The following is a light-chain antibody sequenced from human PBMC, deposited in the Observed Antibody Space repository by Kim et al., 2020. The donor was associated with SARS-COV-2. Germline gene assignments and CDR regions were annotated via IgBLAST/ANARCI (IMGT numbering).Light chain of an antibody. J-gene: IGLJ2*01. CDR2: RNN. Sequence: PGQRVTIACSGSSANIGSNYVYWYHQLPGTAPKLLIYRNNQRPSGVPDRFSGSKSGTSASLAISGLRSEDEADYYCAAWDDSLSVVFGGGTQLTVL. V-gene: IGLV1-47*01. CDR3: AAWDDSLSVV. CDR1: SANIGSNY.